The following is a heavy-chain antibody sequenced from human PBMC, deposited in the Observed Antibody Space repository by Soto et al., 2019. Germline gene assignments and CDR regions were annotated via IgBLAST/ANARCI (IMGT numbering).Heavy chain of an antibody. V-gene: IGHV3-23*01. J-gene: IGHJ5*02. CDR2: ISGSGGST. D-gene: IGHD2-15*01. Sequence: EVQLLESGGGLVQPGGSLRLSCAASGFTFSSDAMSWVRQAPGKGLEWVSGISGSGGSTYYADSVKGRFTISRDNSKNTLYLQMNSLRAEDTAVYYCANQRNGVDNLFDPWGQGTLVTVSS. CDR1: GFTFSSDA. CDR3: ANQRNGVDNLFDP.